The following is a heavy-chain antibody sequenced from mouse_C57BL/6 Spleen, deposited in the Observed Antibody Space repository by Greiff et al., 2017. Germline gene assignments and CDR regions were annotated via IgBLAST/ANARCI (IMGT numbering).Heavy chain of an antibody. J-gene: IGHJ2*01. CDR1: GYAFSSYW. CDR2: IYPGDGDT. Sequence: VQLQQSGASVKISCKASGYAFSSYWMNWVKQRPGKGLEWSGQIYPGDGDTNYNGKFKGKATLTADKSSSTAYMQLSSLTSEDSAVYFCAREDYGSSGGFDYWGQGTTLTVSS. CDR3: AREDYGSSGGFDY. V-gene: IGHV1-80*01. D-gene: IGHD1-1*01.